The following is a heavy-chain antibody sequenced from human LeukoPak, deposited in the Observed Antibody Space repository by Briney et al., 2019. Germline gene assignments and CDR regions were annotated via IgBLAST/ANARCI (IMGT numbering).Heavy chain of an antibody. J-gene: IGHJ6*03. D-gene: IGHD3-10*01. CDR2: IYYSGST. CDR1: GGSISSYY. V-gene: IGHV4-59*01. CDR3: ARVAAIGELIYYYYYMDV. Sequence: SETLSLTCTVSGGSISSYYWSWIRQPPGKGLEWIGYIYYSGSTNYNPSLKSRVTISVDTSKNQFSLKLSSVTAADTAVYCCARVAAIGELIYYYYYMDVWGKGTTVTVSS.